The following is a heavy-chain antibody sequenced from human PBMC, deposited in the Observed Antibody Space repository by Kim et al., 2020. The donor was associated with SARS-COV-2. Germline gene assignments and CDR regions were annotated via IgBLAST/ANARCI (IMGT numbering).Heavy chain of an antibody. D-gene: IGHD3-10*01. CDR1: GFTFTHYG. J-gene: IGHJ6*01. Sequence: GGSLRLSCAASGFTFTHYGMHWVRRAPGKGLEWVAIISYDGSNQYYAEPLKGRFTISRDNSKNTLYLQMNSLRPEDTAVYYCAKSGTTMGRFFYYHGIDV. CDR3: AKSGTTMGRFFYYHGIDV. V-gene: IGHV3-30*18. CDR2: ISYDGSNQ.